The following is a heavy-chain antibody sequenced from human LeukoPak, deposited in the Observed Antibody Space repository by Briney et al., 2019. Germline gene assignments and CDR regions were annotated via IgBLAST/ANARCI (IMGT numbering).Heavy chain of an antibody. CDR3: ARGFNDFWSGSQLEY. CDR2: ISGSGGST. CDR1: GFTFSSYA. J-gene: IGHJ4*02. D-gene: IGHD3-3*01. Sequence: GGSLRLSCAASGFTFSSYAMSWVRQAPGKGLEWVSAISGSGGSTYYADSVEGRFTISRDNSKSTVYLEINSLRSEDTAIYYCARGFNDFWSGSQLEYWGQGTLVTVSS. V-gene: IGHV3-23*01.